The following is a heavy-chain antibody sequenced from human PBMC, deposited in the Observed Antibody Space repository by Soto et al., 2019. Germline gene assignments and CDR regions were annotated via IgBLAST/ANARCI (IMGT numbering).Heavy chain of an antibody. CDR2: INAGNGNT. V-gene: IGHV1-3*01. CDR1: GYTFTSYA. Sequence: QVQLVQSGAEVKKPGASVKVSCKASGYTFTSYAMHWVRQAPGQRLEWMGWINAGNGNTNYSQKFQGRVTITRDTAASTAYMERSSLRSDVTAVYYWAKVASMAAVSFDVWGQETLVNVFS. D-gene: IGHD6-6*01. J-gene: IGHJ4*02. CDR3: AKVASMAAVSFDV.